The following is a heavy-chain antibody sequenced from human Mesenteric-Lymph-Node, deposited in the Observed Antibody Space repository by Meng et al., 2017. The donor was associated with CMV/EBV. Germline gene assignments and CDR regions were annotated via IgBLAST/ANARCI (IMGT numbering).Heavy chain of an antibody. CDR2: INEHGSDK. Sequence: GGSLRLSCAASGFTFSSYAMHWVRQAPGKGLEWVANINEHGSDKYYVDSVKGRFTISRDNAKNSLYLQMNSLRAEDTAVYYCVSSLDYWGQGTRVTVSS. J-gene: IGHJ4*02. V-gene: IGHV3-7*01. CDR1: GFTFSSYA. D-gene: IGHD6-13*01. CDR3: VSSLDY.